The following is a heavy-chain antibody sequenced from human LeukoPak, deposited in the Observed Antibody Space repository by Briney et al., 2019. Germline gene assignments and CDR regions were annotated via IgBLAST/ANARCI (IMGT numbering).Heavy chain of an antibody. CDR1: GGTFSGYY. J-gene: IGHJ4*02. CDR2: INHSGSN. V-gene: IGHV4-34*08. Sequence: PSETLSLTCAVSGGTFSGYYWSWIRQPPGKGLEWIGEINHSGSNNYNPSLKSRVTISVDSSKNQFSLKLSSVTAADTAVYYCATQPIPLYGETYMPRVFDYWGQGTLVTVSS. D-gene: IGHD2-21*01. CDR3: ATQPIPLYGETYMPRVFDY.